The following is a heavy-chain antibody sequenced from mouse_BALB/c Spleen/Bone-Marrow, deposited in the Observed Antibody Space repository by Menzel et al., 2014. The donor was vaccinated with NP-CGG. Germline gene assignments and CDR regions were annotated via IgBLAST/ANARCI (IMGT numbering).Heavy chain of an antibody. V-gene: IGHV5-6*01. CDR1: GFTFSIYG. CDR2: ISNGGIYT. J-gene: IGHJ3*01. CDR3: VRPYDYGTWFAY. D-gene: IGHD2-4*01. Sequence: EVHLVESGGDLVKPGGSLKLSCAASGFTFSIYGMSWVRQTPDKRLEWVAAISNGGIYTYYPDTVKGRFTISRDNAKNTLYLQMSSLKSEDTAMYYCVRPYDYGTWFAYWGQGTLVTVSA.